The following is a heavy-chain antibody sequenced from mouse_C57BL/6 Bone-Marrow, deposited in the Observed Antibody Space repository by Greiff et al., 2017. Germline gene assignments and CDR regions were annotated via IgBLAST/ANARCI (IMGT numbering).Heavy chain of an antibody. CDR1: GYTFTSYW. Sequence: QVQLQQPGAELVKPGASVKLSCKASGYTFTSYWMQWVKQRPGQGLEWIGEIDPSDSYTNYNQKFKGKSTFTVDTSSSTAYMQLSSLTSEDSAVYYCARPVGLYFDVWGTGTTVTVSS. CDR2: IDPSDSYT. J-gene: IGHJ1*03. V-gene: IGHV1-50*01. CDR3: ARPVGLYFDV. D-gene: IGHD3-1*01.